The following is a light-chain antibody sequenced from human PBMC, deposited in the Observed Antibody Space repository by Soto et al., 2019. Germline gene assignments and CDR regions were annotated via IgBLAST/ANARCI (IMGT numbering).Light chain of an antibody. V-gene: IGKV3-11*01. CDR2: DTS. Sequence: EILLTQSPATLALSPGQIATLSCRASHSVRTYVGWNQQKPGQAPRLLIYDTSNMATGIPATYSRSGSGTDYTLTISSLEHEDLAVYDCHRRSSWPLSFGGRTEMEIK. J-gene: IGKJ4*01. CDR3: HRRSSWPLS. CDR1: HSVRTY.